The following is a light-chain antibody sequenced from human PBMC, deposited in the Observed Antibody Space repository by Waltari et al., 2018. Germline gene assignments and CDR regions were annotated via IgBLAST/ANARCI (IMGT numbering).Light chain of an antibody. CDR1: IRDVGNYNY. V-gene: IGLV2-11*01. Sequence: QSALTQPRSVSGSPGQSVTIPCPGTIRDVGNYNYAPWYQQYPGKAPTLMIADVYKRPSGVPDRFSGSKSGNTASLTISGLQTEDEADYYCCSYAGTYRWVFGGGTKLTVL. CDR2: DVY. J-gene: IGLJ3*02. CDR3: CSYAGTYRWV.